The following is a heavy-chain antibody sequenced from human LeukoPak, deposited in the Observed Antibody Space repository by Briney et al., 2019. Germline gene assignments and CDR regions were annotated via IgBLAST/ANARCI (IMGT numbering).Heavy chain of an antibody. D-gene: IGHD3-10*01. J-gene: IGHJ4*02. Sequence: GGSLRLSCAASGFSFSNYWMSWVRQAPGKGLEWVANIKQDGSEIYSVASVKGRFTISRDNAKNSLYLQMNCLRAEDTAIYYCARDSGRREDYWGQGTPVTVSS. V-gene: IGHV3-7*01. CDR2: IKQDGSEI. CDR3: ARDSGRREDY. CDR1: GFSFSNYW.